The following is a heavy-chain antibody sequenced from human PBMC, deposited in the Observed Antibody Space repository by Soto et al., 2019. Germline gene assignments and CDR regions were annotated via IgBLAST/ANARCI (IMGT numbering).Heavy chain of an antibody. D-gene: IGHD3-16*01. CDR2: IYYSGYT. V-gene: IGHV4-59*01. Sequence: WETLSLTCTVSGGSMSRYYWIWIRQAPGKGLEWIGYIYYSGYTKYDPSLKSRVTMSVDTSKNQFSLKLSSVTAADTAVYYCAGGMAPIELVSSGPGTLVTVSS. J-gene: IGHJ4*02. CDR3: AGGMAPIELVS. CDR1: GGSMSRYY.